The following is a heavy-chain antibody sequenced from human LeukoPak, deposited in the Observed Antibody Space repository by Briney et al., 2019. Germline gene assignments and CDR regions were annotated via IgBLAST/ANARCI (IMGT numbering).Heavy chain of an antibody. CDR2: ISSGGSIK. CDR3: ARRYCSSTDCLFDY. D-gene: IGHD2-2*01. CDR1: GFTFSNYD. Sequence: GGSLRLSCAASGFTFSNYDMNWVRQVPGKGLEWVSHISSGGSIKYYADSLKGRFTISRDNAKNSLYLQMNSLRAEDTAVYYCARRYCSSTDCLFDYWGQGTLVTVSS. V-gene: IGHV3-48*03. J-gene: IGHJ4*02.